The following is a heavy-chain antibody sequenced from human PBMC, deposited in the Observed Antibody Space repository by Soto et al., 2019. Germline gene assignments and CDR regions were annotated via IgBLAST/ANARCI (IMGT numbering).Heavy chain of an antibody. V-gene: IGHV2-70*01. CDR1: GFSLSTDGMC. Sequence: SGPELVNPTQTLTLTCYFSGFSLSTDGMCVSWIRQPPGKALEWLALIDLEDDKYYNASLKTRLTISKDTSKSQVVLTMTNMDPEDTSSYYCARAASHYDVGGSYQRYYLDYWGQGTLVTVSS. CDR3: ARAASHYDVGGSYQRYYLDY. J-gene: IGHJ4*02. CDR2: IDLEDDK. D-gene: IGHD3-22*01.